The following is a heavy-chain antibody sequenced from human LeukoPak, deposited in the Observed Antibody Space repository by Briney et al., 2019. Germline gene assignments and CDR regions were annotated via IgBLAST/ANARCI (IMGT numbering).Heavy chain of an antibody. CDR2: IYASGGT. CDR1: GGSISSYY. D-gene: IGHD3-22*01. V-gene: IGHV4-4*07. J-gene: IGHJ4*02. CDR3: ARESKSHDGSGCYHDS. Sequence: SETLSLTCSVSGGSISSYYWSWIRQPAGKGLEWIGRIYASGGTDYNPSLKSRVTMSVDTSKNQFSLKLWSVTAADTAVYYCARESKSHDGSGCYHDSWGQGTLVTVSS.